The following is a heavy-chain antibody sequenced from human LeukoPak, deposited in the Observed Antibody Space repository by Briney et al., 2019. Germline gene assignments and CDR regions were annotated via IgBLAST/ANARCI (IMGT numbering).Heavy chain of an antibody. CDR2: ISANNGYS. D-gene: IGHD3-22*01. V-gene: IGHV1-18*01. CDR1: GYTFTSYG. J-gene: IGHJ5*02. CDR3: AKSLAFDSSGPLTA. Sequence: GASVKVSCKASGYTFTSYGISWVRQAPGQGLEWMGWISANNGYSNYAPKFQGRVTMTTDTTTRTAYMELRSLRSDDTAVYYCAKSLAFDSSGPLTAWGQGTLVTVSA.